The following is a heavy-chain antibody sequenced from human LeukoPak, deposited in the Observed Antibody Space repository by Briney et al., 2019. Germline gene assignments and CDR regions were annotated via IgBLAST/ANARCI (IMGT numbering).Heavy chain of an antibody. D-gene: IGHD3-3*01. CDR1: GFTFSSYG. CDR2: IRYDGSNK. Sequence: PGGSLRLSCAASGFTFSSYGMHWVRQAPGKGLEWVAFIRYDGSNKYYADSVKGRFTISRDNSKNTLYLQMNSLRAEDTAVYYCAKDLFWSGYYNPLDYWGQGTLVTVSS. J-gene: IGHJ4*02. CDR3: AKDLFWSGYYNPLDY. V-gene: IGHV3-30*02.